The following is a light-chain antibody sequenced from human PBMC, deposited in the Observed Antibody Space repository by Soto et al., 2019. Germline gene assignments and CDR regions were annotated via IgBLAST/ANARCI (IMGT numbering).Light chain of an antibody. J-gene: IGKJ4*01. CDR2: GAS. V-gene: IGKV3D-15*01. Sequence: PGESVTLSCRASQSISSSYLTWYQRKPGQAPRLLIYGASTRASSIPARFSGSGSGTDFTLTISSLQSEDFAVYYCQQYNSWPVTFGGGTKVDIK. CDR1: QSISSSY. CDR3: QQYNSWPVT.